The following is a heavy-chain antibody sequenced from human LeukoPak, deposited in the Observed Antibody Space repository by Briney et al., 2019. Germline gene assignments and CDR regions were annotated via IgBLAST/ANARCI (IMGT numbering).Heavy chain of an antibody. CDR2: IYDSGST. CDR3: ARDGIAAAGDNPLNYYYGMDV. Sequence: SETLSLTCTVSGGSISSYYCSWVPQPPGKGLEWIGYIYDSGSTNYNPSLKSRVTISVDTSKNQFSLNLHSVTAADTAVYYCARDGIAAAGDNPLNYYYGMDVWGKGTTVTVSS. V-gene: IGHV4-59*01. D-gene: IGHD6-13*01. CDR1: GGSISSYY. J-gene: IGHJ6*04.